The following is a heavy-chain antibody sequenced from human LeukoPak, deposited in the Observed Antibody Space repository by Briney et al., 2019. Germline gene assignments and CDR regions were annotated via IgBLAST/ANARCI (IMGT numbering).Heavy chain of an antibody. CDR1: GFTFSSYA. V-gene: IGHV3-30-3*01. J-gene: IGHJ3*02. Sequence: GGSLRLSCAASGFTFSSYAMHWVRQAPGKGLEWVAVISYDGSNKYYADSVKGRFTISRDNSKNTLYLQMNSLRAEDTAVYYCARARSGYDDDYAFGIWGQGTMVTVSS. CDR3: ARARSGYDDDYAFGI. CDR2: ISYDGSNK. D-gene: IGHD5-12*01.